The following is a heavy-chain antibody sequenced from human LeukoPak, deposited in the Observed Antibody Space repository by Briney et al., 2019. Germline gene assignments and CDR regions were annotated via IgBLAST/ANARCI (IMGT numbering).Heavy chain of an antibody. Sequence: GGXXRLSCAASGFTFSSYAMSWVRQAPGKGVEGVSLINDSGGNTYYADSVKGRFTISRDNSKNTLFLQMSSLRAEDTAVYYCAKTSAGIRGGYFDYWGQGTLVTVSS. CDR2: INDSGGNT. J-gene: IGHJ4*02. D-gene: IGHD3-10*01. CDR1: GFTFSSYA. V-gene: IGHV3-23*01. CDR3: AKTSAGIRGGYFDY.